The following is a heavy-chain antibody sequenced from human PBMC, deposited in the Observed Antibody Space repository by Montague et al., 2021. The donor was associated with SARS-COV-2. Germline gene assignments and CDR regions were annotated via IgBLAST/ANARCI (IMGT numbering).Heavy chain of an antibody. CDR3: TKTDKGVVLPPRLGSFDP. J-gene: IGHJ5*02. Sequence: TLSLTCTVSGASISSTSYYWGWIRQPPGKGLEWIGTVLHSGNTYYNPSLKSRLTISVDAPKQQFSLRLSSVTAADTAVYYCTKTDKGVVLPPRLGSFDPWGQGTLVIVSS. CDR2: VLHSGNT. V-gene: IGHV4-39*01. D-gene: IGHD3-10*01. CDR1: GASISSTSYY.